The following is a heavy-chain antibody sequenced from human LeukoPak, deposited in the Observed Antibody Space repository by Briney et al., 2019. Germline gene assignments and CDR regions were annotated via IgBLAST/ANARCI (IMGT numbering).Heavy chain of an antibody. CDR1: GGTFSSYA. D-gene: IGHD3-3*01. CDR3: ARDSRDYDFWSGYAPDAFDI. CDR2: IIPIFGTA. J-gene: IGHJ3*02. V-gene: IGHV1-69*05. Sequence: ASVKVSCKASGGTFSSYAISWVRQAPGQGLEWMGGIIPIFGTANYTQKLQGRVTMTTDTSTSTAYMELRSLRSDDTAVYYCARDSRDYDFWSGYAPDAFDIWGQGTMVTVSS.